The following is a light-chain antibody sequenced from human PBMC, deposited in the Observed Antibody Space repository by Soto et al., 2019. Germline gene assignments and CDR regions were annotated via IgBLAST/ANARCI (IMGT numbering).Light chain of an antibody. CDR1: NSNIGAGYD. CDR2: GNN. Sequence: QSVLTQPPSVSGAPGQRVTISCTGSNSNIGAGYDVHWYQQLPRIAPKLLIYGNNIRPSGVSDRFSGSKFATSAYLTISGLQAEDEAEYYCQSQDGSLSVSVFGGGTKLTVL. J-gene: IGLJ3*02. V-gene: IGLV1-40*01. CDR3: QSQDGSLSVSV.